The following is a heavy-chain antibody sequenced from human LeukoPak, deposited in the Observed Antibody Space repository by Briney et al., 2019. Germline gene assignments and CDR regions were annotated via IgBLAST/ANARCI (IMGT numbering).Heavy chain of an antibody. V-gene: IGHV3-30-3*01. CDR2: ISYDGSNK. J-gene: IGHJ5*02. CDR1: GFTFSSYA. CDR3: AREGDFWSGYPFDP. D-gene: IGHD3-3*01. Sequence: PGGSLRLSCAAPGFTFSSYAMHWVRQAPGKGLEWVAVISYDGSNKYYADSVKGRFTISRDNSKNTLYLQMNSLRAEDTAVYYCAREGDFWSGYPFDPWGQGTLVTVSS.